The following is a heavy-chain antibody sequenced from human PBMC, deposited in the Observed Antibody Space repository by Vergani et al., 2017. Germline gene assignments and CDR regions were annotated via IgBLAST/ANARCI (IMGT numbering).Heavy chain of an antibody. D-gene: IGHD3-10*01. V-gene: IGHV1-18*01. CDR1: GYTFTSYG. J-gene: IGHJ6*02. CDR3: ARDGSGSLYYYYYGMDV. Sequence: VSCKASGYTFTSYGISWVRQAPGQGLEWMGWISAYNGNTNYAQKLQGRVTMTTDTSTSTAYMELRSLRSDDTAVYYCARDGSGSLYYYYYGMDVWGQGTTVTVSS. CDR2: ISAYNGNT.